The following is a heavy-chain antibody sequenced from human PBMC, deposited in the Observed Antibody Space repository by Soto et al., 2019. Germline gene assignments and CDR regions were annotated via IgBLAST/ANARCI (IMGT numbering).Heavy chain of an antibody. D-gene: IGHD6-13*01. J-gene: IGHJ4*02. Sequence: GESLKISCKGSGYIFSSYWIGWVRQMPGKGLEWMGITHGGDANTRYSPSFEGQVTISVDKSINTAYLQWSSLKASDSAMYYCARVWEMATVAACDYWGQGTLVSVYS. CDR1: GYIFSSYW. V-gene: IGHV5-51*01. CDR2: THGGDANT. CDR3: ARVWEMATVAACDY.